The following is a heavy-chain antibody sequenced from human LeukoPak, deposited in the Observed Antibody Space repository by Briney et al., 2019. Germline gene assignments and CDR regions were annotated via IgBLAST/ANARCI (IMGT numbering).Heavy chain of an antibody. J-gene: IGHJ4*02. CDR2: ISSSGSTI. Sequence: PGGSLRLSCAASGFTFSTYEMNWVRQAPGKGLEWLSYISSSGSTIYYADSVQGRFTISRDNAKNSLYLQMNSLRAEDTAVYYCARARTYRPYFDYWGQGTLVTVSS. D-gene: IGHD1-14*01. CDR1: GFTFSTYE. V-gene: IGHV3-48*03. CDR3: ARARTYRPYFDY.